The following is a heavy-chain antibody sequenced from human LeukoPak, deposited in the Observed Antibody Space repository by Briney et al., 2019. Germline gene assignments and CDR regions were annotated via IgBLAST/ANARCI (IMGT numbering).Heavy chain of an antibody. Sequence: GGSLRLSCAASGFTFSSYAMHWVRQAPGKGLEWVAVISYDGSNKYYADSVKGRFTISRDNSKNTLYLQMNSLRAEDTAVYYCARARPPGAWLWLNWFDPWGRGTLVTVSS. CDR1: GFTFSSYA. J-gene: IGHJ5*02. D-gene: IGHD5-18*01. CDR3: ARARPPGAWLWLNWFDP. V-gene: IGHV3-30*04. CDR2: ISYDGSNK.